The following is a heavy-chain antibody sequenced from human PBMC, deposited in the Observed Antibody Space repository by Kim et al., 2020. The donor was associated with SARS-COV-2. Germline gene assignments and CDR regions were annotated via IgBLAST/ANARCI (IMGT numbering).Heavy chain of an antibody. CDR1: GFTFARYA. J-gene: IGHJ4*01. CDR3: TKDQRSRRAIGKYYFDY. Sequence: GGSLRLSCAASGFTFARYATSWVRQAPGKGLEWVSGISATARGSYYADSVKGRFTISRDNSRNTLYLQMHSLRAEHTAVYFRTKDQRSRRAIGKYYFDY. CDR2: ISATARGS. V-gene: IGHV3-23*01. D-gene: IGHD2-2*01.